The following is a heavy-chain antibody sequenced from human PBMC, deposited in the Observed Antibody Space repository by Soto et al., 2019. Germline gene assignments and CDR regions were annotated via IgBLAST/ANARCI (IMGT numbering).Heavy chain of an antibody. Sequence: QVQLMESGGGVVQPGRSLRLSCEVSGFYFSSSAMHWVRQAPGKGLEWVSAASNDGTNRYHADSLQGRFTISSDSSKNTVYLRVSVLRPEDTAVYYCARESVRATGSSFYFFGLAVWGQGTTVTVSS. V-gene: IGHV3-30-3*01. D-gene: IGHD1-26*01. CDR3: ARESVRATGSSFYFFGLAV. CDR2: ASNDGTNR. J-gene: IGHJ6*02. CDR1: GFYFSSSA.